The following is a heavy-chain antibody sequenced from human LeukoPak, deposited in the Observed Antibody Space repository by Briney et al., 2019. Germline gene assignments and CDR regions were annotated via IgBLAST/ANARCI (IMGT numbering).Heavy chain of an antibody. CDR3: ARLMVHYDSSGYYLYYFDY. J-gene: IGHJ4*02. Sequence: GESLKISCKGSGYSFTSYWIGWVRQMPGKGLEWMGIIYPGDSDTRYSPSFQGQVTISADKSISTAYLQWSSLKASDTAMYYCARLMVHYDSSGYYLYYFDYWGQGTLVTVSS. CDR1: GYSFTSYW. CDR2: IYPGDSDT. V-gene: IGHV5-51*01. D-gene: IGHD3-22*01.